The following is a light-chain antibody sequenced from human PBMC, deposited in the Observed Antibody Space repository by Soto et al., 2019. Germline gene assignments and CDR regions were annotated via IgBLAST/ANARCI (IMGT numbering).Light chain of an antibody. CDR2: GAF. Sequence: EIVITQSPVTLSVSPGERVTLSCRASQSVGSNLAWYLQKPGQAPSLLIYGAFTRETGIPAVFRGSGAGPACTRTISRLEHEDVSVDYCQQYGSSRGTFGQGTRLEIK. V-gene: IGKV3-15*01. CDR3: QQYGSSRGT. CDR1: QSVGSN. J-gene: IGKJ5*01.